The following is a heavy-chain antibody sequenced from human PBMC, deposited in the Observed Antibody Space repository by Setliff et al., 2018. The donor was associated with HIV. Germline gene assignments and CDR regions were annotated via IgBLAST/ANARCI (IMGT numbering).Heavy chain of an antibody. Sequence: SVKVSCKTSGDTFSSYSVSWVRQAPGQGLQWMGGIIPFFGTTNYAQKFQDRVRITTDEAAPAAPATTVYMELSSLRSDDTAVYYCARVRRSDYYDSVGYLYYYFDLWGRGTLVTVSS. CDR2: IIPFFGTT. CDR1: GDTFSSYS. V-gene: IGHV1-69*05. D-gene: IGHD3-22*01. CDR3: ARVRRSDYYDSVGYLYYYFDL. J-gene: IGHJ2*01.